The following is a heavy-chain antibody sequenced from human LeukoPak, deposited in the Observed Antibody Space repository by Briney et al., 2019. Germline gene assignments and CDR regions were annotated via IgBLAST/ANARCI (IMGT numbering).Heavy chain of an antibody. CDR2: ISSSSNTI. CDR3: ARSGTLWFGELSDY. D-gene: IGHD3-10*01. V-gene: IGHV3-48*04. CDR1: GFTFSSYA. J-gene: IGHJ4*02. Sequence: GGSLRLSCAASGFTFSSYAMSWVRQAPGKGLEWVSYISSSSNTIYYTESVKGRFTISRDNAKNSLYLQMNSLRAEDTAVYYCARSGTLWFGELSDYWGQGTLVTVSS.